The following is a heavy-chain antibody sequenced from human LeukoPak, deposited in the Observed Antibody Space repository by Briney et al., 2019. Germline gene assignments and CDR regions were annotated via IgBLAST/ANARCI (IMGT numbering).Heavy chain of an antibody. CDR2: IKQDATEK. Sequence: GGSLRLSCAASGFTITNYWMSWVRQAPGKGLEWVANIKQDATEKYYVDSVKGRFTISRDNAKNSLSVQMNSLRAEDTAVYYCARELGGLRSYWGQGTLVTVSS. CDR3: ARELGGLRSY. CDR1: GFTITNYW. V-gene: IGHV3-7*01. J-gene: IGHJ4*02. D-gene: IGHD4-17*01.